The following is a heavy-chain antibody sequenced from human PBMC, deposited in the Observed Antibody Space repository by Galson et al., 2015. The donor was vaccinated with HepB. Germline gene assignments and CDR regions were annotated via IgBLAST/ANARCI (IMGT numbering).Heavy chain of an antibody. D-gene: IGHD4-17*01. CDR2: IYSGGST. CDR1: GFTVSSNY. V-gene: IGHV3-53*01. J-gene: IGHJ4*02. Sequence: SLRLSCAASGFTVSSNYMSWVRQAPGKGLGWVSVIYSGGSTYYADSVKGRFTISRDNSKNTLYLQMNSLRAEDTAVYYCARSRKPVDYGDPSYLDYWGQGTLVTVSS. CDR3: ARSRKPVDYGDPSYLDY.